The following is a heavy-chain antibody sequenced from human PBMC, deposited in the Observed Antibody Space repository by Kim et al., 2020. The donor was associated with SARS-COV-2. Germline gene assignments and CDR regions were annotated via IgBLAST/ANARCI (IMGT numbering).Heavy chain of an antibody. V-gene: IGHV3-30*04. Sequence: GGSLRLSCAASGFTFSSYAMHWVRQAPGKGLEWVAVISYDGSNKYYADSVKGRFTISRDNSKNTLYLQMNSLRAEDTAVYYCARVAVRGALWYYGMDVWGQGTTVTVSS. CDR1: GFTFSSYA. CDR3: ARVAVRGALWYYGMDV. CDR2: ISYDGSNK. J-gene: IGHJ6*02. D-gene: IGHD3-10*01.